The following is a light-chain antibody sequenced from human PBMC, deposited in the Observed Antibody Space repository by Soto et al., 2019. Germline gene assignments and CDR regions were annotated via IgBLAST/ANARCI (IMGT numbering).Light chain of an antibody. CDR3: QQYGRSPFT. Sequence: EIVLTQSPDTLSLSPGERVTLSCRASQRMTNNFLAWFQQKPGLAPRLLIHGASTRASGAPERFTGGGSGTDFIFTISRVVPEDVAMYYCQQYGRSPFTFGQGTKLQIK. V-gene: IGKV3-20*01. J-gene: IGKJ2*01. CDR1: QRMTNNF. CDR2: GAS.